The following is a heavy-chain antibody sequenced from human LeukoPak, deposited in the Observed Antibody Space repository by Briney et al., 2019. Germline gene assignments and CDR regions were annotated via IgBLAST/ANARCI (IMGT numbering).Heavy chain of an antibody. V-gene: IGHV4-59*08. CDR2: IYYSGST. D-gene: IGHD2-15*01. CDR3: ARQCSGGSCYYYFDY. J-gene: IGHJ4*02. CDR1: GGSISSYY. Sequence: SETLSLTCTVSGGSISSYYWSWIRQPPGKGLELIGYIYYSGSTNYNPSLESRVTISVDTSKNQFSLKLSSVTAADTAVYYCARQCSGGSCYYYFDYWGQGTLVTVSS.